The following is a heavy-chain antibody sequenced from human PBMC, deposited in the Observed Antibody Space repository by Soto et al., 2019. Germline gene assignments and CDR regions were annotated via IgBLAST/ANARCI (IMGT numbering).Heavy chain of an antibody. Sequence: SQTLSRPCTVSGGSVSSGSYYWSWIRQPPGKGLEWIGYIYYSGSTNYNPSLKSRVTISVDTSKNQFSLKLSSVTAADTAVHYCARNYVTVPTTGYSGYWDPGTLLNV. CDR1: GGSVSSGSYY. D-gene: IGHD3-10*02. CDR3: ARNYVTVPTTGYSGY. V-gene: IGHV4-61*01. J-gene: IGHJ4*02. CDR2: IYYSGST.